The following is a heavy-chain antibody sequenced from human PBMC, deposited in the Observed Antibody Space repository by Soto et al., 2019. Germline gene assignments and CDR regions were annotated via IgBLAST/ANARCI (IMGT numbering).Heavy chain of an antibody. V-gene: IGHV4-34*01. Sequence: QVQLQQWGAGLLKPSETLSLTCAVYGGSFSGYYWSWIRQPPGKGLEWIGEINHSGSTNYNPSLKSRVTISVDTSKNQFSLKLSSVTAADTAVYYCARRGRGRGFDYWGQGTLVTVSS. CDR2: INHSGST. J-gene: IGHJ4*02. D-gene: IGHD3-16*01. CDR1: GGSFSGYY. CDR3: ARRGRGRGFDY.